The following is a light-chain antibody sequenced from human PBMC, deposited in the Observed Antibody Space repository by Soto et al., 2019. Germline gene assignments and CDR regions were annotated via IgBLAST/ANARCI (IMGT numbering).Light chain of an antibody. J-gene: IGKJ1*01. Sequence: EVVLTQSPGTLSLSPGERATLSCRASQSVSSSYLAWYQQKPGQAPRLLIYGASRRATGIPDRFSGSGSGTHFTLTISRLEPEDFAVYYCQQYGSSPWTFGQGTKVEIK. V-gene: IGKV3-20*01. CDR2: GAS. CDR3: QQYGSSPWT. CDR1: QSVSSSY.